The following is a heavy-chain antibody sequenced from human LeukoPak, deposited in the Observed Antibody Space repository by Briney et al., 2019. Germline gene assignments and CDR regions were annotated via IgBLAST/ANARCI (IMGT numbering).Heavy chain of an antibody. CDR1: GGTFSSYA. J-gene: IGHJ1*01. CDR3: ARDYYDSSGYQH. D-gene: IGHD3-22*01. CDR2: IIPILGIA. Sequence: SVKVSCKASGGTFSSYAISWVRQAPGQGLEWVGRIIPILGIANYAQKFQGRVTITADKSTSTAYMELSNLRSEDTAVYYCARDYYDSSGYQHWGQGTLVTVSS. V-gene: IGHV1-69*04.